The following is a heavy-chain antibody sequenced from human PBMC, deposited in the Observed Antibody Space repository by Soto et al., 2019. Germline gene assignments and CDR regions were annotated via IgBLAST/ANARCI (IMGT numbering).Heavy chain of an antibody. V-gene: IGHV3-15*01. CDR2: IKSKADGGTT. D-gene: IGHD4-17*01. J-gene: IGHJ4*02. CDR1: EFTFANAW. CDR3: TSLYYGH. Sequence: GGSLRLSCAASEFTFANAWISWVRQAPGKGLEWVGRIKSKADGGTTDYAAPVKGRFAISRDESQNTLYLQMNSLKTEDTAVYYCTSLYYGHWGQGTLVTVS.